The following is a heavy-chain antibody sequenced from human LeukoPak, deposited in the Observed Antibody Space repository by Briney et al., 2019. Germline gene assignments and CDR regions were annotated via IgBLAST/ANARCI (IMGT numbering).Heavy chain of an antibody. Sequence: GGSLRLSCAAFGFTFSSYWMNWVRQAPGKGLEWVANINQDGSEEYYVDSVKGRFTISRDNAKNSLFLQMNSLRVEDTAVYYCVTRTISYGDWGQGTLVTVSS. CDR1: GFTFSSYW. CDR3: VTRTISYGD. CDR2: INQDGSEE. D-gene: IGHD4-17*01. V-gene: IGHV3-7*03. J-gene: IGHJ4*02.